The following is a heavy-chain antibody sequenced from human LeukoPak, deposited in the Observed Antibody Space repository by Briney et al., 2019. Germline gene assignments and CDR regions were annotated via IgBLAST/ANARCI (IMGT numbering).Heavy chain of an antibody. V-gene: IGHV3-53*05. CDR1: GFTVSSDY. J-gene: IGHJ5*02. Sequence: GGSLRLSCAASGFTVSSDYMSWVRQAPGKGLEWGSVIYSGWSTYYADSVKGRFTNSRDKSKNTVYLQMNSLRFEDAAMYYCARNWFDPWGQGTLVTVSS. CDR2: IYSGWST. CDR3: ARNWFDP.